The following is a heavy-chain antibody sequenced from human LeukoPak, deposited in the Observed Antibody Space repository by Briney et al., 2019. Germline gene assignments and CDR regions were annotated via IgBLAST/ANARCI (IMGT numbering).Heavy chain of an antibody. J-gene: IGHJ4*02. Sequence: GGSLRLSCAASGFTFSSYAMHWVRQAPGKGLEWVAVISYDGSNKYYADSVKGRFTISRDNSKNTLYLQMNSLRAEDTAVYYCARDGSSYQLLYYFDYWGQGTLVTVSS. CDR3: ARDGSSYQLLYYFDY. CDR1: GFTFSSYA. D-gene: IGHD2-2*01. CDR2: ISYDGSNK. V-gene: IGHV3-30-3*01.